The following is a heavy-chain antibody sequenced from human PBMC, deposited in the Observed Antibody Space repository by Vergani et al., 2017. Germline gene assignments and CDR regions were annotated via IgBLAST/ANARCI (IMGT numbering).Heavy chain of an antibody. D-gene: IGHD2/OR15-2a*01. J-gene: IGHJ4*01. Sequence: EVQLLESGGDLVQPGGSLRLSCAASGFTFSDFSMSWVRQAPGKGLEWVAFIGSSGPYINYADSVKGRFIISRDNTNNSLFLQLRSLRAEDAAVYYCVKEKIDLGSYFFDSWGHGILVTVSS. V-gene: IGHV3-21*06. CDR1: GFTFSDFS. CDR2: IGSSGPYI. CDR3: VKEKIDLGSYFFDS.